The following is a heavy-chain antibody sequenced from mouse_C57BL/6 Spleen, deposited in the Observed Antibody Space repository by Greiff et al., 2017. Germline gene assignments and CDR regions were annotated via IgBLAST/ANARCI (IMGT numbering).Heavy chain of an antibody. J-gene: IGHJ2*01. V-gene: IGHV1-55*01. CDR1: GYTFTSYW. Sequence: VQLQQPGAELVKPGASVKMSCKASGYTFTSYWITWVKQRPGQGLEWIGDIYPGSGSTNYNEKFKSKATLTVDTSSSTANMQLSSLASEDSAVYYCARGTMVTTKYYFDYWGQGTTLTVSS. CDR3: ARGTMVTTKYYFDY. CDR2: IYPGSGST. D-gene: IGHD2-2*01.